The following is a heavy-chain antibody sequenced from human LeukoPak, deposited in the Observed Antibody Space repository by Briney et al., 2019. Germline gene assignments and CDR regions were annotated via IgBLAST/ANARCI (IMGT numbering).Heavy chain of an antibody. CDR1: GGSINSSGYY. CDR2: IYYSGST. V-gene: IGHV4-39*01. Sequence: SETLSLTCTVSGGSINSSGYYWGWIRQPPGKGLEWIASIYYSGSTYYNPSLKSRVTISVDTSKNQLSLKLSSLTAADTAVYYCARHEYSGSYYGLSWFDPWGQGTLVTVSS. CDR3: ARHEYSGSYYGLSWFDP. D-gene: IGHD1-26*01. J-gene: IGHJ5*02.